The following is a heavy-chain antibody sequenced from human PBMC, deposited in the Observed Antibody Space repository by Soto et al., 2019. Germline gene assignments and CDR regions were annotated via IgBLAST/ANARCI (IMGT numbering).Heavy chain of an antibody. D-gene: IGHD1-26*01. V-gene: IGHV1-2*02. CDR3: ARRRGSLNGGQQYYFDY. J-gene: IGHJ4*02. CDR2: INPNSGGT. Sequence: ASVKVSCKASGYTFTGYYMHWVRQAPGQGLEWMGWINPNSGGTNYAQKFQDRVTMTRDTSISTAYMELSRLRSDDTAVYYCARRRGSLNGGQQYYFDYWRQGTLVTVSS. CDR1: GYTFTGYY.